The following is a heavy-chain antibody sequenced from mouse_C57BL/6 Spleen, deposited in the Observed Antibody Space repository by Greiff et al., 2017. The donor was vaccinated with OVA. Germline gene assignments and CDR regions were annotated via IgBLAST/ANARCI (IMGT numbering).Heavy chain of an antibody. J-gene: IGHJ1*03. V-gene: IGHV1-18*01. Sequence: EVKLQESGPELVKPGASVKIPCKASGYTFTDYNMDWVKQSHGKSLEWIGDINPNNGGTIYNQKFKGKATLTVDKSSSTAYMELRSLTSEDTAVYYCARRDYGSSTGYFDVWGTGTTVTVSS. CDR1: GYTFTDYN. CDR2: INPNNGGT. CDR3: ARRDYGSSTGYFDV. D-gene: IGHD1-1*01.